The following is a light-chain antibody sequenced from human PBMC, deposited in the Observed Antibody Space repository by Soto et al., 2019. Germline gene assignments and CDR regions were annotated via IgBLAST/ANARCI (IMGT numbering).Light chain of an antibody. V-gene: IGKV1-6*01. CDR3: VQQYNTYSSLT. J-gene: IGKJ4*01. CDR2: AAS. CDR1: QGIRND. Sequence: AIQMTHSPSSLSSXXGYRVTITCLAIQGIRNDLGWYQQKPGKAPKLLIYAASSLQSGVPSRFSGSGSGTEFTLTVSSLQPEDFATYYCVQQYNTYSSLTFGGGTKVDIK.